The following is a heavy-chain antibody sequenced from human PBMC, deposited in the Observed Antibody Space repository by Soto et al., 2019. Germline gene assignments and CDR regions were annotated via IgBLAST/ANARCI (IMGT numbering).Heavy chain of an antibody. D-gene: IGHD2-2*01. Sequence: QLQLQESGPGLVKPSETLSLTCTVSGGSISDDTYYWGWIRQPPGMGLEWIGSSSYSGTSSYTPSLERRVTVAAHTASGPVALRLSSVTAADPSMYYCGTLLCSSHNCVPLRPWGEGALVFVSS. CDR3: GTLLCSSHNCVPLRP. CDR1: GGSISDDTYY. V-gene: IGHV4-39*01. CDR2: SSYSGTS. J-gene: IGHJ5*02.